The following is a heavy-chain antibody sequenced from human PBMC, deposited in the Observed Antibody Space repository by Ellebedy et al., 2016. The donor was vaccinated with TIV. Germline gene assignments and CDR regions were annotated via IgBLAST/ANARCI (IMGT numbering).Heavy chain of an antibody. Sequence: GGSLRLXXSASGFTFRADWMHWVRQAPGKGLVWVSRINSDGSSTTYADSVKGRLTISRDNAKNSLYLQMYSLRVEDTAVYYCTTENWYRFESWGQGTLVTVSS. D-gene: IGHD6-13*01. CDR1: GFTFRADW. J-gene: IGHJ4*02. CDR3: TTENWYRFES. V-gene: IGHV3-74*01. CDR2: INSDGSST.